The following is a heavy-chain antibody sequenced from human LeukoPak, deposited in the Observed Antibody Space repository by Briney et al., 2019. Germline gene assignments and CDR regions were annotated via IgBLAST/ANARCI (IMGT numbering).Heavy chain of an antibody. CDR1: GGSISSSSYY. V-gene: IGHV4-39*07. J-gene: IGHJ5*02. D-gene: IGHD3-16*01. CDR3: ARRPLIYDYVWGAGSNWFDP. CDR2: IYYSVST. Sequence: PSETLSLTCTVSGGSISSSSYYWGWIRQPPGKGLEWIGSIYYSVSTYDNPSLKSRVTISVDTSKNQFSLKLSSVTAADTAVYYCARRPLIYDYVWGAGSNWFDPWGQGTLVTVSS.